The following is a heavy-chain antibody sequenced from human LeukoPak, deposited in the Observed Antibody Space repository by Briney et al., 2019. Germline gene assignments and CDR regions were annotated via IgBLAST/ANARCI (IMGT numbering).Heavy chain of an antibody. V-gene: IGHV1-2*02. CDR2: INPNSGGT. CDR3: ARDNSVRDEAWWFSP. Sequence: ASVKVSCKASRYTFTDYYLHWVRQAPGQGLEWMGWINPNSGGTNYAQNFQGRVTMTRDTSISTAYLELSSLRSEDTAVHYCARDNSVRDEAWWFSPWGQGTLVTVSS. J-gene: IGHJ5*02. D-gene: IGHD5-24*01. CDR1: RYTFTDYY.